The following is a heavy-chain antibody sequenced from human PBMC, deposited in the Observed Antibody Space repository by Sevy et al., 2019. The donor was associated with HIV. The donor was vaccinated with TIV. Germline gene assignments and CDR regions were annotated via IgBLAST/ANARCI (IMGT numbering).Heavy chain of an antibody. CDR3: TTGPVTMIIE. J-gene: IGHJ4*02. CDR2: IKSKTDGGTT. D-gene: IGHD3-22*01. CDR1: GFTFSNAW. V-gene: IGHV3-15*01. Sequence: GGSLRLSCAASGFTFSNAWMSWVRQAPGKGLEWVGRIKSKTDGGTTDYASPVKGRFTISRDDSKNTLYLKMSSLKTEDTTVYYCTTGPVTMIIEWGQGTLVTVSS.